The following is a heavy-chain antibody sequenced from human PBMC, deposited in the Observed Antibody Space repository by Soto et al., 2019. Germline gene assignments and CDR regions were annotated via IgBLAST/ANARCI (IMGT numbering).Heavy chain of an antibody. Sequence: ESGGGVVQPGRSLRLSCAASGFTFSSYAMHWVRQAPGKGLEWVAVISYDGSNKYYADSVKGRFTISRDNSKNTLYLQMNSLRAEDTAVYYCARGAGATLLGYYFDYWGQGTLVTVSS. J-gene: IGHJ4*02. D-gene: IGHD1-26*01. CDR1: GFTFSSYA. CDR3: ARGAGATLLGYYFDY. CDR2: ISYDGSNK. V-gene: IGHV3-30-3*01.